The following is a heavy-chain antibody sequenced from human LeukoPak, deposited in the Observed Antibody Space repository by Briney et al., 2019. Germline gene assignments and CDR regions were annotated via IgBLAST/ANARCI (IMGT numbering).Heavy chain of an antibody. CDR2: IIPIFGTA. Sequence: SVKVSCTASGCTFSSYAISWVRQAPGPGLEWMGGIIPIFGTANYAQKFQGRVTITADKSTSTAYMELNSLRSEDTAVYYCARDYYDFWSGHLNYYYYYMDVWGKGTTVTVSS. D-gene: IGHD3-3*01. CDR3: ARDYYDFWSGHLNYYYYYMDV. CDR1: GCTFSSYA. J-gene: IGHJ6*03. V-gene: IGHV1-69*06.